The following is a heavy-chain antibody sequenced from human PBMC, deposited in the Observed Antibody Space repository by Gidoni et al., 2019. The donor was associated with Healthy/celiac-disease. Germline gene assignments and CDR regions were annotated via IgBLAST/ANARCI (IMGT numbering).Heavy chain of an antibody. V-gene: IGHV3-30-3*01. Sequence: QVQLVESGGGVVQPGRSLRLSCAASGFTFSSFAMHWVRQATGKGLEWVAVISYDGSNKYYADSVKGRFTISRDNSKNTLYLQMNSLRAEDTAVYYCASPVRVCSSTSCYGNYYYGMDVWGQGTTVTVSS. J-gene: IGHJ6*02. CDR2: ISYDGSNK. CDR3: ASPVRVCSSTSCYGNYYYGMDV. D-gene: IGHD2-2*01. CDR1: GFTFSSFA.